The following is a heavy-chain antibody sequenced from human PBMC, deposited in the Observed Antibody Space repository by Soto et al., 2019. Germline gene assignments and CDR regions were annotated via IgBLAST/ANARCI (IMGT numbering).Heavy chain of an antibody. CDR1: GYTFTSYD. J-gene: IGHJ4*02. V-gene: IGHV1-8*01. Sequence: QVQLVQSGAEVKKPGASVKVSCKASGYTFTSYDINWVRQATGQGLEWMGWMNPNSGNTAYAQKFQGSVTMTRNTSISTAYMELSSLRSEDTAVYYCAREKSSGYYYDYWGQGTLVTVSS. D-gene: IGHD3-22*01. CDR3: AREKSSGYYYDY. CDR2: MNPNSGNT.